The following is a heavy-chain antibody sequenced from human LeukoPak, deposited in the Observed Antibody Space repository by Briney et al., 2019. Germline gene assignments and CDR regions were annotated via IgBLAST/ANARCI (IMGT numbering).Heavy chain of an antibody. CDR3: ARDRAEGKTWVEFDP. CDR2: IYSDGVT. V-gene: IGHV3-66*02. Sequence: GGSLRLSCAASGFIVNSYAMSWVRQAPGKGLAWASFIYSDGVTQYADSVKGRFTISRDNSKNTLYLQMNSLRDEDTAVYFCARDRAEGKTWVEFDPWGQGTLVTVSS. J-gene: IGHJ5*02. CDR1: GFIVNSYA.